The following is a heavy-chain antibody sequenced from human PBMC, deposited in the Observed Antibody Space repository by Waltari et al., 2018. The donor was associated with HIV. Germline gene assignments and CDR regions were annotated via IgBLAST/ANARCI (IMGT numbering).Heavy chain of an antibody. CDR2: MNPHSGNT. CDR1: GYSFTSHN. CDR3: ARGLQRPRDDYWCGYYSGQSPFDF. V-gene: IGHV1-8*01. D-gene: IGHD3-3*01. J-gene: IGHJ4*02. Sequence: QVQLVQSGAEVKKPGASLKVSCKASGYSFTSHNLNWVRQAAGQGLEWRGWMNPHSGNTASANFQGRITMNRNTPRKTAYRGLSSLKPEDTAVHFCARGLQRPRDDYWCGYYSGQSPFDFRGQGTLVTVSS.